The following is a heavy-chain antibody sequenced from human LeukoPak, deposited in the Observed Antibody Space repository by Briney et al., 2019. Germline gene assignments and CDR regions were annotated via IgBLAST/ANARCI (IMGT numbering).Heavy chain of an antibody. V-gene: IGHV3-33*01. Sequence: PGGSLRLSRAASGFTFSSYGMHWVRQAPGKGLEWVAVIWYDGSNKYYADSVKGRFTISRDNSKNTLYLQMNSLRAEDTTVYYCARDGPPFDIWGQGTMVTVSS. CDR3: ARDGPPFDI. CDR1: GFTFSSYG. CDR2: IWYDGSNK. J-gene: IGHJ3*02.